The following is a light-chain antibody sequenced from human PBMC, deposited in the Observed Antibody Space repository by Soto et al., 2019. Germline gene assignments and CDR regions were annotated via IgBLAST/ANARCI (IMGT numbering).Light chain of an antibody. J-gene: IGKJ1*01. V-gene: IGKV1-5*01. CDR2: DAS. Sequence: GDRVTITCRASQNINNWVAWYQQKPGKAPKFLIYDASTLQRGVPSRFSGSGFGTEFSLTISSLQPDDFGSYYCHHTRTFGQGTKVEIK. CDR3: HHTRT. CDR1: QNINNW.